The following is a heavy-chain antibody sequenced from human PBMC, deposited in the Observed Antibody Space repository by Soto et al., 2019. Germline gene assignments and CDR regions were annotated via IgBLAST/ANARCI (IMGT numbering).Heavy chain of an antibody. CDR1: GFTFSDYY. CDR2: ISSSSSYT. D-gene: IGHD2-2*01. J-gene: IGHJ6*02. CDR3: ARDTVVPAAIPAVYYYYGMDV. V-gene: IGHV3-11*05. Sequence: QVQLVESGGGLVKPGGSLRLSCAASGFTFSDYYMSWIRQAPGKVLEWVSYISSSSSYTNYADSVKGRFTISRDNAKNSLYMQMNSLRDEDKAVYYCARDTVVPAAIPAVYYYYGMDVWGQGTTVTVSS.